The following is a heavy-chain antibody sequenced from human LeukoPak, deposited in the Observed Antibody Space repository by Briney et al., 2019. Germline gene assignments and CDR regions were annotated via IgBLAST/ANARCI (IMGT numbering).Heavy chain of an antibody. D-gene: IGHD6-13*01. CDR2: INPNSGGT. CDR1: GYTFTGYY. J-gene: IGHJ4*02. V-gene: IGHV1-2*02. Sequence: ASVKVSCKASGYTFTGYYMHWVRQAPGQGLEWMGWINPNSGGTNYAQKFQGRVTMTRDTSISTAYMELSRLRSDDTAEYYCAREGAAAGTPFDYWGQGTLVTVSS. CDR3: AREGAAAGTPFDY.